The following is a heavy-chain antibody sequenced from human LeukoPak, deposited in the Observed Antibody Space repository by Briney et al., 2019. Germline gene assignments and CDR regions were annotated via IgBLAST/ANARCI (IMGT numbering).Heavy chain of an antibody. Sequence: SETLSLTCTVSGGSISSSSYYWGWIRQPPGKGLEWIGSIYYSGSTYYNPSLKSRVTISVDTSKNQFSLKLSSVTAADTAVYYCASVFELDDYPHQYYFDYWAREPWSPSPQ. CDR1: GGSISSSSYY. CDR2: IYYSGST. CDR3: ASVFELDDYPHQYYFDY. V-gene: IGHV4-39*01. J-gene: IGHJ4*02. D-gene: IGHD4-11*01.